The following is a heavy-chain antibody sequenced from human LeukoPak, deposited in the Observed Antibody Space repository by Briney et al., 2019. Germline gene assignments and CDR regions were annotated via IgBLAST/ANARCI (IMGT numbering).Heavy chain of an antibody. CDR3: ASYPRSVDTPPFDY. D-gene: IGHD3-16*02. Sequence: GASVKVSCKASGYGFTAQYMHWLRQAPGQGLEWMGWINPNNGDTKYAQSFLGRVIMTRDTSTTTAYMELSSLRSDDTAVYFCASYPRSVDTPPFDYWGQGTLVTVSS. V-gene: IGHV1-2*02. J-gene: IGHJ4*02. CDR2: INPNNGDT. CDR1: GYGFTAQY.